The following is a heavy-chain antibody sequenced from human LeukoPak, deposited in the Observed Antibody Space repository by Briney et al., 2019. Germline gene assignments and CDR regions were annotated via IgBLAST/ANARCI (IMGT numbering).Heavy chain of an antibody. D-gene: IGHD6-19*01. CDR3: AGSSGWGVSFDY. Sequence: SETLSLTCAVSGYSISSGYYWGWIRQPPGKGLEWIGSIYHSGSTYYNPSLKSRVTISVDTSKNQFSLKLSSVTAADTAVYYCAGSSGWGVSFDYWGQGTLVTVSS. CDR1: GYSISSGYY. J-gene: IGHJ4*02. CDR2: IYHSGST. V-gene: IGHV4-38-2*01.